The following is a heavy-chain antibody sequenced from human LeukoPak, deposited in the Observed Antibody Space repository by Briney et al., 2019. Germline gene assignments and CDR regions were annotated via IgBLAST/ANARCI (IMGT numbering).Heavy chain of an antibody. Sequence: GASVKVSCKASGGTFSSYAISWVRQAPGQGLEWMGGIIPIFGTANYAQKFQGRVTITADKSTSTAYMELSSLRSEDTAVYYCARSNYGGHSGVWFDPWGQGTLVTVSS. J-gene: IGHJ5*02. V-gene: IGHV1-69*06. D-gene: IGHD4-23*01. CDR3: ARSNYGGHSGVWFDP. CDR2: IIPIFGTA. CDR1: GGTFSSYA.